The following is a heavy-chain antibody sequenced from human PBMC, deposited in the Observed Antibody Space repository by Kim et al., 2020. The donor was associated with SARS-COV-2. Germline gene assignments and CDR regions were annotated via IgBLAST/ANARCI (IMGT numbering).Heavy chain of an antibody. V-gene: IGHV3-30*04. J-gene: IGHJ4*02. D-gene: IGHD3-10*01. CDR3: ARDEVETSMVRGVYYPGGFDY. CDR1: GFTFSSYA. Sequence: GGSLRLSCAASGFTFSSYAMHWVRQAPGKGLEWVAVISYDGSNKYYADSVKGRFTISRDNSKNTLYLQMNSLRAEDTAVYYCARDEVETSMVRGVYYPGGFDYWGQGTLVTVSS. CDR2: ISYDGSNK.